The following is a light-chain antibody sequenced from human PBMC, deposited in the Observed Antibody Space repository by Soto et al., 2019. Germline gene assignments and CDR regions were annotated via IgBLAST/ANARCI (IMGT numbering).Light chain of an antibody. CDR2: LNSDGSH. V-gene: IGLV4-69*01. Sequence: QLVLTQSPSASASLGASVKLTCTLSSGHSSYAIAWHQQQPEKGPRYLMKLNSDGSHSKGDGIPDRFSGSSSGAERYLTISSPPSEDEADYYCQTWGTGIPHVVFGGGTNLT. CDR1: SGHSSYA. J-gene: IGLJ2*01. CDR3: QTWGTGIPHVV.